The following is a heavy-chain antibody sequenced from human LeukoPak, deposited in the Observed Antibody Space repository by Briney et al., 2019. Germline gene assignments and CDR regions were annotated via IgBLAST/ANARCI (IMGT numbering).Heavy chain of an antibody. CDR1: GYTFTDYY. J-gene: IGHJ4*02. CDR2: INPNSGGT. D-gene: IGHD3-22*01. Sequence: ASVKVSWKASGYTFTDYYMHWVRQAPGQGLEWMGRINPNSGGTNYAQKFQGRVTMTRDTSISTAYMELSRLRSDDTAVYYCARASNIYDSSGYYYTLDYWGQGTLVTVSS. V-gene: IGHV1-2*06. CDR3: ARASNIYDSSGYYYTLDY.